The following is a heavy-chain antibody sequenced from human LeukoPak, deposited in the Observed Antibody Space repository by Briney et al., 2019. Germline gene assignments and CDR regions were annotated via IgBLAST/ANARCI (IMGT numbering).Heavy chain of an antibody. D-gene: IGHD6-19*01. J-gene: IGHJ4*02. Sequence: SESLSLTRAVYGGSFSGYYWSWIRQPPGKGLEWIGEINHSGSTNYNPSLKSRVTISVDTSKNQFSLKLSSVTAADTAVYYCARGGGYSSGWYGYWGQGTLVTVSS. CDR3: ARGGGYSSGWYGY. CDR1: GGSFSGYY. CDR2: INHSGST. V-gene: IGHV4-34*01.